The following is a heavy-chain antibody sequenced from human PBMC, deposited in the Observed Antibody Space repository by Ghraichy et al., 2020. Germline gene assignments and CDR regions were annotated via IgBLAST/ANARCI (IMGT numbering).Heavy chain of an antibody. CDR1: GYTFTSYY. CDR3: AREEPHYDPSYGMDV. D-gene: IGHD5-12*01. CDR2: INPSGGST. Sequence: ASVKVSCKASGYTFTSYYMHWVRQAPGQGLEWMGIINPSGGSTSYAQKFQGRVTMTRDTSTSTVYMELSSLRSEDTAVYYCAREEPHYDPSYGMDVWGQGTTVTVSS. J-gene: IGHJ6*02. V-gene: IGHV1-46*01.